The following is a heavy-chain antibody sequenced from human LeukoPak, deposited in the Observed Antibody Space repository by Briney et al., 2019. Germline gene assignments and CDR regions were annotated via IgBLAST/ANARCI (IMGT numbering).Heavy chain of an antibody. CDR3: AKERTYQLLFSWFDP. CDR2: ISGSGGST. D-gene: IGHD2-2*01. V-gene: IGHV3-23*01. CDR1: GFTFSNYA. Sequence: PGGSLRLSCAASGFTFSNYAMSWVRQAPGKGLEWVSGISGSGGSTYYADSVKGRFTISRDNSKNTLYLQMNSLRAEDTAVYYCAKERTYQLLFSWFDPWGQGTLVTVSS. J-gene: IGHJ5*02.